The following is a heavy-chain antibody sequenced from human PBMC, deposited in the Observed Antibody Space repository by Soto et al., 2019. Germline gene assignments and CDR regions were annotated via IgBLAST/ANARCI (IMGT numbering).Heavy chain of an antibody. CDR2: ISGSGGST. V-gene: IGHV3-23*01. CDR3: AKSFSSNWYDYFDY. J-gene: IGHJ4*02. Sequence: GGSLRLSCAASGITFSTYAMSWVRQAPGKGLEWVSAISGSGGSTYYADSVKGRFTISRDKSKNTLYLQMNSLRAEDTALYYCAKSFSSNWYDYFDYWGQGALVTVSS. CDR1: GITFSTYA. D-gene: IGHD6-13*01.